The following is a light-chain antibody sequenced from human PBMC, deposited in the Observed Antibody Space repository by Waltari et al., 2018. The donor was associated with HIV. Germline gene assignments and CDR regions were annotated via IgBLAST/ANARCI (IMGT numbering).Light chain of an antibody. Sequence: QSALTQPRPVSGSPGQSVTISCTGTSSDVGGYKYVSWYQHHPGKAPKLMIYDVSKRPSGVPDRFSGSKSGNTASLTISGLQAEDEADYYCCSYAGTYTYVFGTGTKVTVL. CDR1: SSDVGGYKY. CDR3: CSYAGTYTYV. J-gene: IGLJ1*01. CDR2: DVS. V-gene: IGLV2-11*01.